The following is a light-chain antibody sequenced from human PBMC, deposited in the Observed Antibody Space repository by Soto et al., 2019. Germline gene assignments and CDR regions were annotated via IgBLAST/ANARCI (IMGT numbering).Light chain of an antibody. V-gene: IGKV1-5*01. CDR2: DAS. CDR3: QQYSQWPLYT. Sequence: DIQMTQSPSTLSASVEERVTITCRASQSISSWLAWYQQKPGKAPKLLIYDASSLESGVPSRFSGSGSGTEFTLTISSLQPEDFALYYCQQYSQWPLYTFGQGTKV. CDR1: QSISSW. J-gene: IGKJ2*01.